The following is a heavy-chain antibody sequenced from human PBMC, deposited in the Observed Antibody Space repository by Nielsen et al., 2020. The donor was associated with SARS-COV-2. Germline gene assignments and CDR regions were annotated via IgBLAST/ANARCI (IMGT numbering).Heavy chain of an antibody. CDR1: GYTFTSYY. J-gene: IGHJ4*02. CDR2: INPSGGST. CDR3: ARDLGEMATILGVYFEY. V-gene: IGHV1-46*01. Sequence: ASVKVSCKASGYTFTSYYMHWVRQAPGQGLEWMGIINPSGGSTSYAQKFQGRVTMTRDTSTSTVYMELSSLRSEDTAVYYCARDLGEMATILGVYFEYWGQGTLVTVSS. D-gene: IGHD5-24*01.